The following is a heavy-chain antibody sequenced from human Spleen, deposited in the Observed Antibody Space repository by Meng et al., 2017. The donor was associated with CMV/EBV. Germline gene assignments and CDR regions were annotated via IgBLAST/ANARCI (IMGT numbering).Heavy chain of an antibody. Sequence: GESLKISCAASGFNFGDYYMSWVRQAPGKGLEWVSYISDTGSLIYYADSVRGRFTISRDNAKNSLYLQMNSLRAEDAAVYYCAASSVIAPFYWGQGTPVTVSS. CDR1: GFNFGDYY. J-gene: IGHJ4*02. CDR2: ISDTGSLI. D-gene: IGHD3-16*02. CDR3: AASSVIAPFY. V-gene: IGHV3-11*04.